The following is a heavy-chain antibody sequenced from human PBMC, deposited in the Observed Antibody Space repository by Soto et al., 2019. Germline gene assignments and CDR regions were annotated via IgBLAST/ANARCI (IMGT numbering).Heavy chain of an antibody. J-gene: IGHJ6*01. CDR3: ARTFDYYGMGV. V-gene: IGHV4-38-2*01. CDR2: IYHAGSV. CDR1: GDSVGIAED. Sequence: AVCGDSVGIAEDGAWIRQSPGKGLEWIGSIYHAGSVYYNPSLNGRVALSMDTSKNHFSLKLTSVTAADTAVYYCARTFDYYGMGVWAQGPTV.